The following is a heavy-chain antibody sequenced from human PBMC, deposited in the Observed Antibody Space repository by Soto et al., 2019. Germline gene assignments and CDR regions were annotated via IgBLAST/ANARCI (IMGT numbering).Heavy chain of an antibody. V-gene: IGHV3-66*03. CDR1: GFTVSSNY. CDR3: ARDRPYYDFWSGYSPVEYYYYGMDV. CDR2: IYSCGST. J-gene: IGHJ6*02. Sequence: PGGSLRLSCAASGFTVSSNYMSWVRQAPGKGLEWVSVIYSCGSTYYADSVKGRFTISRDNSKNTLYLQMNSLRAEDTAVYYCARDRPYYDFWSGYSPVEYYYYGMDVWGQGTTVTVS. D-gene: IGHD3-3*01.